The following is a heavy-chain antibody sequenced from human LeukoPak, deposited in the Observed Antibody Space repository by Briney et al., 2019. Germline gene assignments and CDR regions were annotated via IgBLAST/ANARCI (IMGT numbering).Heavy chain of an antibody. Sequence: GGSLRLSCAASGFTFSSYAMSWVRQAPGEGLEWVSRIDTDGSFTSYADSVRGRFTISRDNAKNTLYLQMSSLRAEDTAVYYCIRGTVGAPGNDYWGQGTLVTVSS. CDR2: IDTDGSFT. D-gene: IGHD1-26*01. CDR1: GFTFSSYA. CDR3: IRGTVGAPGNDY. J-gene: IGHJ4*02. V-gene: IGHV3-74*01.